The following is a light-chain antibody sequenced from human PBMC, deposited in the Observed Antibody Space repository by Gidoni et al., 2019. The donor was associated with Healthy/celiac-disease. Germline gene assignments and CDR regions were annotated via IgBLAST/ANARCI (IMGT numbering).Light chain of an antibody. CDR2: AAS. CDR1: QSISNY. Sequence: DIQMTQSPSSLSASVGDRVTITCRASQSISNYLNWYQQKPGKAPKLLIYAASSLQSGVPSRFSGSGSGTDFTLTISSLQPEDFATYSCQQSYSTPVAFGQXTKVEIK. J-gene: IGKJ1*01. CDR3: QQSYSTPVA. V-gene: IGKV1-39*01.